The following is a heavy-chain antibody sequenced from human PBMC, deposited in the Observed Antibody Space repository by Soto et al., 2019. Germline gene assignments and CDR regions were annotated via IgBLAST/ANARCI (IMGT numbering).Heavy chain of an antibody. CDR2: ISYDGSNK. CDR1: GFTFSSYA. V-gene: IGHV3-30-3*01. J-gene: IGHJ4*02. CDR3: ARAPWVTMIVVVISSPDY. Sequence: GGSLRLSCAASGFTFSSYAMHWVRQAPGKGLEWVAVISYDGSNKYYADSVKGRFTISRDNSKNTLYLQMNSLRAEDTAVYYCARAPWVTMIVVVISSPDYWGQGTLVTVSS. D-gene: IGHD3-22*01.